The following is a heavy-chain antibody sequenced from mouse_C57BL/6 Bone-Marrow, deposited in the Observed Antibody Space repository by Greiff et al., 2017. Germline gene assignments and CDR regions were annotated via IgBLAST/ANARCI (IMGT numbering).Heavy chain of an antibody. J-gene: IGHJ3*01. D-gene: IGHD1-1*01. CDR1: GYSITSGYY. V-gene: IGHV3-6*01. CDR3: GYYGSSSFAY. Sequence: VQLKESGPGLAKPSPSLSLTCSVTGYSITSGYYCNWIRQFPGNKLEWMGYISYAGSTNYNPSFKNQISITPDTSKNQSFLKLHSVTTEDTATYYCGYYGSSSFAYWGQGTLVTVSA. CDR2: ISYAGST.